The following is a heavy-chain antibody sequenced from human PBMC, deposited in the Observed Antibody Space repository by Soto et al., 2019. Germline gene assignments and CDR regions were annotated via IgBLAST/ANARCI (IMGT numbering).Heavy chain of an antibody. CDR1: SGSISSSNW. CDR2: IYHSGST. CDR3: ASPYYYDSSGYHL. V-gene: IGHV4-4*02. D-gene: IGHD3-22*01. Sequence: SETLSLTCAVSSGSISSSNWWSWVRQPPGKGLEWIGEIYHSGSTNYNPSLKSRVTISVDTSKNQFSLKLSSVTAADTAVYYRASPYYYDSSGYHLWGQGTLVTVSS. J-gene: IGHJ4*02.